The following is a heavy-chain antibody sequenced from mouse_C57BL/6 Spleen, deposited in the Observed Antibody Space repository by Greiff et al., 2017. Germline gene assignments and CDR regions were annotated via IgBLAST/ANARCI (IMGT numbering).Heavy chain of an antibody. V-gene: IGHV5-4*01. CDR1: GFTFSSYA. Sequence: DVKLVESGGGLVKPGGSLKLSCAASGFTFSSYAMSWVRQTPEKRLEWVATISDGGSYTYYPDNVKGRFTISRDNAKNNLYLQMSHLKSEDTSMYYCARDGGYFDYWGQGTTLTVSS. J-gene: IGHJ2*01. CDR2: ISDGGSYT. CDR3: ARDGGYFDY.